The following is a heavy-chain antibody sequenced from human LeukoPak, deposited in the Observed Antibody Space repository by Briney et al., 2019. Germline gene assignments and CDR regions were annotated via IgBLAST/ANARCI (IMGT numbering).Heavy chain of an antibody. CDR2: ISSSSSYI. J-gene: IGHJ4*02. CDR1: GFTFSSYS. D-gene: IGHD2-15*01. Sequence: GGSLRLSCAASGFTFSSYSMNWVRQAPGKGLEWVSSISSSSSYIYYADSVKGRFTISRDNAKNSLYLQMNSLRAEDTAVYYCAKPLFGSCSGGSCYSPPRDWGQGTLVTVSS. V-gene: IGHV3-21*01. CDR3: AKPLFGSCSGGSCYSPPRD.